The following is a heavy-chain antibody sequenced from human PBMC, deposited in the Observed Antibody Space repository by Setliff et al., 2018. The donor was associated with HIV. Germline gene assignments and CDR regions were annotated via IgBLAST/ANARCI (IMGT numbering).Heavy chain of an antibody. Sequence: PGGSLRLSCAASGFTFSDYDIHWVRQAPGKGLEWVATIKEDGREKYYVGSVKGRFTISRDNAKRSLYLQMNRLKTDDTAFYYCATFADGPDSWGQGTLVTVSS. D-gene: IGHD3-3*01. J-gene: IGHJ4*02. CDR2: IKEDGREK. V-gene: IGHV3-7*01. CDR1: GFTFSDYD. CDR3: ATFADGPDS.